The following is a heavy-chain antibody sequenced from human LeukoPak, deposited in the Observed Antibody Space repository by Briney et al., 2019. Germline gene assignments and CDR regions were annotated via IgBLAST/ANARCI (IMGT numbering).Heavy chain of an antibody. CDR1: GFTFSSHA. Sequence: GGSLRLSCAASGFTFSSHAMSWVRQAPGKGLEWVGFIGGKASGGTSEYAASVKGRFSISRDDSKSIAYLQMNSLKTEDTAVYYCTADQFFWGQGTLVTVSS. V-gene: IGHV3-49*04. CDR2: IGGKASGGTS. CDR3: TADQFF. J-gene: IGHJ4*02. D-gene: IGHD3-3*01.